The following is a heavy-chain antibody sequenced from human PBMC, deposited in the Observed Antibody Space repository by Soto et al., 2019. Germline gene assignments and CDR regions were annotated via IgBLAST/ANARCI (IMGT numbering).Heavy chain of an antibody. D-gene: IGHD6-19*01. J-gene: IGHJ5*02. CDR2: ISSSSSTI. CDR1: GFTFSSYS. V-gene: IGHV3-48*01. CDR3: ARDPDSSGWYNWFDP. Sequence: EVQLVESGGGLVQPGGSLRLSCAASGFTFSSYSMNWVRQAPGKGLEWVSYISSSSSTIYYADSVKGRFTISRDNAKNALVLQMNALRAEATAVYYCARDPDSSGWYNWFDPWGQGALVTFSS.